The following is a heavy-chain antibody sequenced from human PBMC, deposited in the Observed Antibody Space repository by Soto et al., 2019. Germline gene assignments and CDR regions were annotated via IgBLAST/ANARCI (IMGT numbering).Heavy chain of an antibody. Sequence: EVQLVESGGGLVQPGGSLRLSCAASGFTVSSNYMSWVRQAPGKGLEWVSVIYSGGSTYYADSVKGRFTISRDNSKNTXXXXXXXXXXXXXXXXXXXXXXXXXXXXLASMDVWGKGTTVTVSS. V-gene: IGHV3-66*01. CDR1: GFTVSSNY. CDR3: XXXXXXXXXXLASMDV. J-gene: IGHJ6*03. CDR2: IYSGGST.